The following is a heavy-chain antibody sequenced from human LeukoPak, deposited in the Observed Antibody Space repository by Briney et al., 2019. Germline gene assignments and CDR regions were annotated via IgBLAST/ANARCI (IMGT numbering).Heavy chain of an antibody. V-gene: IGHV3-9*01. CDR1: GFTFDDYA. Sequence: QTGRSLRLSCAASGFTFDDYAMPWVRQAPGKGLEGVSGISWNSGSIGYADSVKGRFSISRDNAKNSLYLQMNSLRAEDTALYYCAKDTSDFYDSSGYYGGGSAFVIWGQGTMVTVSS. D-gene: IGHD3-22*01. J-gene: IGHJ3*02. CDR2: ISWNSGSI. CDR3: AKDTSDFYDSSGYYGGGSAFVI.